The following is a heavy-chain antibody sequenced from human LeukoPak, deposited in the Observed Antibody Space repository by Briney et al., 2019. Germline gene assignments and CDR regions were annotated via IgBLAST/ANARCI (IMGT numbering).Heavy chain of an antibody. CDR1: GFNVGSNY. J-gene: IGHJ2*01. Sequence: TGGSLRLSCAASGFNVGSNYMNWVRQAPGMGLEWVSAIYDVDSTYYADSVKGRFTLSRDDSKNTMFLQMNNLTADDTAVYYCPRDNTDIGWDGYFDLWGRGTLVTLSS. V-gene: IGHV3-66*01. CDR3: PRDNTDIGWDGYFDL. D-gene: IGHD1-26*01. CDR2: IYDVDST.